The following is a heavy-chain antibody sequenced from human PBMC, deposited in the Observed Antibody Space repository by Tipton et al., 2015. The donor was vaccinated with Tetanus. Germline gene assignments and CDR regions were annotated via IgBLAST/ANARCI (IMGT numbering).Heavy chain of an antibody. CDR2: IYNSGST. Sequence: LRLSCTVSGGSISSYYWNWIRQPPGKGLEWIGRIYNSGSTNYNPSLKSRVTMSVDTSKNQFSLKLSSATAADTAVYYCARVMGSYDSSGYCYWFDPGSQGTLVTASS. D-gene: IGHD3-22*01. V-gene: IGHV4-4*07. J-gene: IGHJ5*02. CDR1: GGSISSYY. CDR3: ARVMGSYDSSGYCYWFDP.